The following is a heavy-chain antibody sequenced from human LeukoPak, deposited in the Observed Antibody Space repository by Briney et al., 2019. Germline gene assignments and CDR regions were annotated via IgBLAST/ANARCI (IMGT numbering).Heavy chain of an antibody. CDR2: THFSGST. D-gene: IGHD6-13*01. CDR1: GGSISRHY. V-gene: IGHV4-59*11. J-gene: IGHJ4*02. Sequence: PSETLSLTCSVSGGSISRHYWTWIRQPPGKGPEWIGYTHFSGSTNYNPSLKSRATTSLDRAKNQISLTLTSVSAADTAVYFCARAKAAGSYVFWGQGTLVTVSS. CDR3: ARAKAAGSYVF.